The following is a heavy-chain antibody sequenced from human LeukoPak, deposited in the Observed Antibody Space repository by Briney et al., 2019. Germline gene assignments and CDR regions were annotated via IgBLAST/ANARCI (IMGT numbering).Heavy chain of an antibody. CDR3: ARNLRYCSSTSRSWGLYYYYYMDV. V-gene: IGHV4-34*01. J-gene: IGHJ6*03. CDR2: INHSGST. D-gene: IGHD2-2*01. Sequence: SETLSLTCAVYGGSFSGYYWSWIRQPPGKGLEWIGEINHSGSTNYNPSLKSRVTISVDTSKNQFSLKLSSVTAADTAVYYCARNLRYCSSTSRSWGLYYYYYMDVWGKGTTVTVSS. CDR1: GGSFSGYY.